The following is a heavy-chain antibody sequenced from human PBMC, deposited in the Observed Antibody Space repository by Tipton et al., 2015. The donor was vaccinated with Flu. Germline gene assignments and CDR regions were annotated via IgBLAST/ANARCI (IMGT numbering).Heavy chain of an antibody. CDR2: VPYSGST. Sequence: TLSLTCTVSGDSISSSSYYLGWIRQPPGKGLEWSGSVPYSGSTYYNPSLKSRVIITVDTSKNQFSRKLTSVTPADTTVYYCGRAYYYGSGSYYNRAFDYCAQGTRGTVSS. D-gene: IGHD3-10*01. J-gene: IGHJ4*02. V-gene: IGHV4-39*07. CDR3: GRAYYYGSGSYYNRAFDY. CDR1: GDSISSSSYY.